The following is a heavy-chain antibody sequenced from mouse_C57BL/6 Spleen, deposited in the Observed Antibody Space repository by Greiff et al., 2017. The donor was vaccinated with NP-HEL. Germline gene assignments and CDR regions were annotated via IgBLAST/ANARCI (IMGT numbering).Heavy chain of an antibody. Sequence: QVQLQQPGAELVRPGSSVKLSCKASGYTFTSYWMHWVKQRPIQGLEWIGNIDPSDSETHYNQKFKDKATLTVDKSSSTAYMQLSSLTSEDSAVYYCARCIYDGYYYYAMDYWGQGTSVTVSS. D-gene: IGHD2-3*01. CDR2: IDPSDSET. V-gene: IGHV1-52*01. CDR1: GYTFTSYW. CDR3: ARCIYDGYYYYAMDY. J-gene: IGHJ4*01.